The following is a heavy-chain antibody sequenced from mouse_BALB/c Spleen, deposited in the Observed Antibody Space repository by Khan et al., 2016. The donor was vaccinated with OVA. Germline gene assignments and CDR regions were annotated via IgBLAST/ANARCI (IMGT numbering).Heavy chain of an antibody. J-gene: IGHJ3*01. D-gene: IGHD3-3*01. Sequence: QVQLQQSGAELMKPGASVKISCQATGYTFSSYWIEWIKQRPGHGLEWIGEILPGSGNTNYNENFKGKATFTADTSSNKAYMQISSLTSEDSAVYYCARRARFAYGGQGTLVTVSA. CDR3: ARRARFAY. CDR1: GYTFSSYW. V-gene: IGHV1-9*01. CDR2: ILPGSGNT.